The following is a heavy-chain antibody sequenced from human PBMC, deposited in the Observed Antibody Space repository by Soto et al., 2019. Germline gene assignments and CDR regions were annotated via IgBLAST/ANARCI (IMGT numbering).Heavy chain of an antibody. CDR3: TKDKKSRAQEWALDY. V-gene: IGHV1-69*06. J-gene: IGHJ4*02. D-gene: IGHD2-15*01. CDR1: GGSFNSFP. CDR2: IVPVFGSA. Sequence: QVRLVQSGTEVKKPGSSVKVSCKVSGGSFNSFPISWVRQAPGQGPQWMGGIVPVFGSANYAKEFLGRVTITADSSTASSYMELSSGRSDDTAVYYWTKDKKSRAQEWALDYWGQGTLVMVSS.